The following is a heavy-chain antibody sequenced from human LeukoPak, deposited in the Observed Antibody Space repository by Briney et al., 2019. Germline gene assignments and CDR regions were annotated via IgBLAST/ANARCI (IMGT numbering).Heavy chain of an antibody. J-gene: IGHJ4*02. CDR3: AREGPGVVGATLDY. V-gene: IGHV1-2*02. CDR1: GYTFTGYY. Sequence: ASVKVSCKASGYTFTGYYMHWVRQAPGQGLEWMGWINPNSGGTNYAQKFQGRVTMTRDTSISTAYMELSRRRSDDTAVYYCAREGPGVVGATLDYWGQGTLVTVSS. D-gene: IGHD1-26*01. CDR2: INPNSGGT.